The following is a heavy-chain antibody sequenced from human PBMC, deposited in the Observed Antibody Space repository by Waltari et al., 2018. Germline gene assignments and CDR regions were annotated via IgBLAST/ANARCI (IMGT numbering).Heavy chain of an antibody. V-gene: IGHV3-7*01. CDR3: AINQY. CDR2: IKPEGSEK. J-gene: IGHJ4*02. CDR1: GINFSNYW. Sequence: EVQLVESGGGLVQPGGSLRLSCVVSGINFSNYWMNWVRQAPGKGLEGVANIKPEGSEKYYVDSVKGRLTISRDNAKNSLFLQMNSLSVDDTGVYYCAINQYWGQGTLVTVSS.